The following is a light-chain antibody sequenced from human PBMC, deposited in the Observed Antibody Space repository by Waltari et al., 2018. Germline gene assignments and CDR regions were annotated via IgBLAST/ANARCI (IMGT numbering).Light chain of an antibody. V-gene: IGKV1-39*01. CDR2: AAS. CDR1: QSISSY. J-gene: IGKJ2*01. Sequence: DIQMTQSPSSLSASVGDRVTITCRASQSISSYLTWYQQKPGKAPKLLIYAASSLQSGVPSRFSGSGSGTDFTLTISSLQLEDIATYYCQQSYSTPGTFGQGTKLEIK. CDR3: QQSYSTPGT.